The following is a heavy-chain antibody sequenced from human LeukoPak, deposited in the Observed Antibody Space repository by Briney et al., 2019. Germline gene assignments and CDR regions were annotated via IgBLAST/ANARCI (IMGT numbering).Heavy chain of an antibody. V-gene: IGHV4-59*01. Sequence: SETLSLTCTVSGGSISSYYWSWIRQLPGKGLEWIGYIYYSGSTNYNPSLKSRVTISVDTSKNQFSLKLSSVTAADTAVYYCARLYSSSLGRVFDYWGQGTLVTVSS. J-gene: IGHJ4*02. CDR3: ARLYSSSLGRVFDY. D-gene: IGHD6-13*01. CDR2: IYYSGST. CDR1: GGSISSYY.